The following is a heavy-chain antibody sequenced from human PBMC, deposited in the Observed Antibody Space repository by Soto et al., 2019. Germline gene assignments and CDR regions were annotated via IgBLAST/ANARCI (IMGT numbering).Heavy chain of an antibody. V-gene: IGHV3-21*01. D-gene: IGHD2-15*01. J-gene: IGHJ3*02. CDR1: GFIFSNSG. CDR2: ISRGGDFI. Sequence: EEQLVESGGGLVKPGGSLRLSCAASGFIFSNSGMNWVRQTPGKGLEWVSSISRGGDFIYYAGSIKGRFTISRDNAKNSLFLQMNRLRAEDTAVYYCARDFPLGSGTYDAFDIWGQGTMVTVSS. CDR3: ARDFPLGSGTYDAFDI.